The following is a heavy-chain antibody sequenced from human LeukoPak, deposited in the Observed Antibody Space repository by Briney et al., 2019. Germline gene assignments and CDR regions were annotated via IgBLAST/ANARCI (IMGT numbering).Heavy chain of an antibody. J-gene: IGHJ3*01. CDR1: GFSFSNFG. D-gene: IGHD3-10*01. Sequence: GRSLRLSCAASGFSFSNFGMHWVRQAPGKGLEWVAIISHDGSLKYFLDSVKGRFTISRDNSKNTLYLQMDSLRADDTAVYYCAKKNSYGSGAGDPLDVWGHGTLATVSS. CDR2: ISHDGSLK. V-gene: IGHV3-30*18. CDR3: AKKNSYGSGAGDPLDV.